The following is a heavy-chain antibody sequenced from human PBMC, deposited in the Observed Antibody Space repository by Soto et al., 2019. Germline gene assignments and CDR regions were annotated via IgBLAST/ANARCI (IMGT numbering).Heavy chain of an antibody. D-gene: IGHD3-10*01. CDR1: GFIYSSYA. CDR3: ANILPPYLYGGFDY. V-gene: IGHV3-23*01. J-gene: IGHJ4*02. Sequence: EVQLLESGGGLVQPGGSLRLSCAASGFIYSSYAMSWVRQAPGKGLEWVSTVSNSGGGTYYAVSVKGRFTISRDNSKNTPYLQMNIQGAEDTAVYYCANILPPYLYGGFDYWGQGTLVTVSS. CDR2: VSNSGGGT.